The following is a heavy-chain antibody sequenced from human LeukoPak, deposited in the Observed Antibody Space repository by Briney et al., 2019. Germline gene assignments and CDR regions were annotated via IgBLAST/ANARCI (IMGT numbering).Heavy chain of an antibody. CDR2: INHGGST. J-gene: IGHJ5*02. V-gene: IGHV4-34*01. D-gene: IGHD3-10*01. Sequence: KTSETLSLTCAVYGGSFSGDFWSWIRQSPGKGLEWIGEINHGGSTTYNPSLQSRVTMSVDTSTNQISLKMTSVTAADTAVYYCVRGPYGSGISNWFDPWGQGTLVTVSS. CDR1: GGSFSGDF. CDR3: VRGPYGSGISNWFDP.